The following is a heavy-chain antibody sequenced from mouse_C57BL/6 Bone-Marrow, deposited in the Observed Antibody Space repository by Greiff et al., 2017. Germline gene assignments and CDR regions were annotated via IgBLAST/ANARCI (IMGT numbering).Heavy chain of an antibody. D-gene: IGHD2-4*01. CDR3: ASSYDYDDYTMDY. Sequence: QVQLQQPGAELVKPGASVKLSCKASGYTFTNYWMHWVKQRPGQGLEWIGMMHPNGGSPDYNEKFKSEATLSVDKSSRTAYMELSSLTSEDSAVYYWASSYDYDDYTMDYWGQGTSVTVSS. J-gene: IGHJ4*01. V-gene: IGHV1-64*01. CDR2: MHPNGGSP. CDR1: GYTFTNYW.